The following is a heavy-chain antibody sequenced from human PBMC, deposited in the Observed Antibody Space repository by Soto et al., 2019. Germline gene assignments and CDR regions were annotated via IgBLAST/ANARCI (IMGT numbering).Heavy chain of an antibody. CDR3: ARRRYCSSTSCSWFDP. D-gene: IGHD2-2*01. CDR1: GYSFTSYW. CDR2: IYPGDSDT. Sequence: GESLKISCKGSGYSFTSYWIGWVRQMPGKGLEWMGIIYPGDSDTRYSPSFQGQVTISADKSISTAYLQWSSLKASDTAMYYCARRRYCSSTSCSWFDPWGQGTLVTVYS. V-gene: IGHV5-51*01. J-gene: IGHJ5*02.